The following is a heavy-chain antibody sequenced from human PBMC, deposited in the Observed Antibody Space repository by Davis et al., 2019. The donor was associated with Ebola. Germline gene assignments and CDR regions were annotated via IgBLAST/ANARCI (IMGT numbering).Heavy chain of an antibody. Sequence: SETLSLTCTVSGGSISSYYWSWIRQPPGKGLEWIGYIYYSGSTYYNPSLKSRVTISVDTSKNQFSLKLSSVTAADTAVYYCARHAGYSSSWYLKYYYGMDVWGQGTTVTVSS. CDR2: IYYSGST. CDR3: ARHAGYSSSWYLKYYYGMDV. J-gene: IGHJ6*02. D-gene: IGHD6-13*01. CDR1: GGSISSYY. V-gene: IGHV4-59*08.